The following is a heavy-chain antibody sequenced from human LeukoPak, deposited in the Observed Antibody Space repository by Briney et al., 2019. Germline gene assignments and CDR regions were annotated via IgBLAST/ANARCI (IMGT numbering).Heavy chain of an antibody. D-gene: IGHD3-16*01. Sequence: GGSLRLSCSVSGLSFSSYAMHWVRQAPGKGLEYVSSISSNGDSTYYADSVKGRFTISRDNSKNTLFLQMSSLRAEDTAVYYCVKDRYVDYWGQGTLVTVSS. V-gene: IGHV3-64D*09. J-gene: IGHJ4*02. CDR3: VKDRYVDY. CDR1: GLSFSSYA. CDR2: ISSNGDST.